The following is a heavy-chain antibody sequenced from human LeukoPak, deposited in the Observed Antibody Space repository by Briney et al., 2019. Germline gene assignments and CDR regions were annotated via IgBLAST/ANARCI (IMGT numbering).Heavy chain of an antibody. V-gene: IGHV1-18*01. CDR2: ISAYNGNT. D-gene: IGHD3-3*01. CDR3: ARGSSFGVVIEDGDY. J-gene: IGHJ4*02. Sequence: ASVKVSCKASGYTFTSYAMNWVRQAPGQGLEWMGWISAYNGNTNYAQKLQGRVTMTTDTSTSTAYMELRSLRSDDTAVYYCARGSSFGVVIEDGDYWGQGTLVTVSS. CDR1: GYTFTSYA.